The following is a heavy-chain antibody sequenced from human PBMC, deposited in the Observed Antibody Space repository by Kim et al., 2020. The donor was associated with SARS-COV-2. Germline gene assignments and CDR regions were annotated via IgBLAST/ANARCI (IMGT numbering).Heavy chain of an antibody. D-gene: IGHD6-13*01. CDR3: ARDPSSSWYHWFDP. J-gene: IGHJ5*02. Sequence: GGSLRLSCAASGFTFSDYYMSWIRQAPGKGLEWVSYISSSGSTIYYADSVKGRFTISRDNAKNSLYLQMNSLRAEDTAVYYCARDPSSSWYHWFDPWGQGTLVTVYS. CDR1: GFTFSDYY. V-gene: IGHV3-11*01. CDR2: ISSSGSTI.